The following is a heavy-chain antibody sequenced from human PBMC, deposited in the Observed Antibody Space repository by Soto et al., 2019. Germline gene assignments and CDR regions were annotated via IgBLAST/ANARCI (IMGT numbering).Heavy chain of an antibody. J-gene: IGHJ4*02. CDR3: ARDEGLATTNSYYFEY. CDR1: GYTFTTYF. CDR2: INPSGGSS. Sequence: ASVKVSCKASGYTFTTYFMHWVRQAPGQGLEWMGIINPSGGSSTYPQKFQGRVTMTRDTSTSTVYMELSSLRSEDTAVYYCARDEGLATTNSYYFEYWGQGTLVTVSS. V-gene: IGHV1-46*01. D-gene: IGHD5-12*01.